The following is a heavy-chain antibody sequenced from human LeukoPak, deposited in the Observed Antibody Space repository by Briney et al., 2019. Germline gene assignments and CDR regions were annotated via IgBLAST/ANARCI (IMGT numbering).Heavy chain of an antibody. V-gene: IGHV3-23*01. CDR3: AKDHVTDSSSWYGYYYYYMDV. D-gene: IGHD6-13*01. CDR2: ISGSGGST. CDR1: GFTFSSYG. Sequence: GGSLRLSCAASGFTFSSYGMSWVRQAPGKGLEWVSAISGSGGSTYYADSVKGRFTISRDNSKNTLYLQMNSLRAEDTAVYYCAKDHVTDSSSWYGYYYYYMDVWGKGTTVTISS. J-gene: IGHJ6*03.